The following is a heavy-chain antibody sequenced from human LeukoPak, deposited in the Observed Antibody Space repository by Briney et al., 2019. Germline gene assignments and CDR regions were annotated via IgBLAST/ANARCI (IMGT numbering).Heavy chain of an antibody. Sequence: GGSLRLSCAASGFTFSSYWMSWVRQAPGKGLEWVSSISSSSSYIYYADSVKGRFTISRDNARNSLHLQMISLRAEDMAVYYCARDLWGTTVTTDYIDSWGQGTLVTVSS. J-gene: IGHJ4*02. CDR2: ISSSSSYI. V-gene: IGHV3-21*01. D-gene: IGHD4-17*01. CDR3: ARDLWGTTVTTDYIDS. CDR1: GFTFSSYW.